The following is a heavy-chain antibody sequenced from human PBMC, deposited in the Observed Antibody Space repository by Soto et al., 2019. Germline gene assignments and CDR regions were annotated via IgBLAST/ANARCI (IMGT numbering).Heavy chain of an antibody. Sequence: SETLSLTCTVSGGSINSYYWTWIRQPPGKGLEWIGHYSGTTSYNPSLKSRGTISVDTSKNQFSLKLTSVTAADTAVYYCARNTLNYDYWGQGTLVTVSS. V-gene: IGHV4-59*01. J-gene: IGHJ4*02. CDR2: YSGTT. CDR3: ARNTLNYDY. D-gene: IGHD2-2*02. CDR1: GGSINSYY.